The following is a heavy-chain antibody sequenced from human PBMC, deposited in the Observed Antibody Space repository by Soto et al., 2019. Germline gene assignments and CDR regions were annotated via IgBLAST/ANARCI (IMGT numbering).Heavy chain of an antibody. CDR1: GFTFTSYW. J-gene: IGHJ4*02. CDR2: IKGDETTS. CDR3: ARGAFGSNNVDY. Sequence: EVQVVESGGASVQPGGSLRLSCAASGFTFTSYWIQWVRQAPGKGLLWMSRIKGDETTSSYADSVKGRFTISRDNAKNTHYLQMNVQRAEDAAGYNCARGAFGSNNVDYWGQGTLVTVSS. D-gene: IGHD3-10*01. V-gene: IGHV3-74*01.